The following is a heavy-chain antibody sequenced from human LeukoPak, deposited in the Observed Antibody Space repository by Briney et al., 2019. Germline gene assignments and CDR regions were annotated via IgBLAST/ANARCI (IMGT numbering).Heavy chain of an antibody. J-gene: IGHJ4*02. CDR3: ARVQQLVPQIDY. CDR1: GFTFSSYS. CDR2: ISSSSTI. V-gene: IGHV3-48*01. Sequence: GGSLRLSCAASGFTFSSYSMNLVRQAPGKGLEWVSYISSSSTIYYADSVKGRFTISRDNAKNSLYLQMNSLRVEDTAVYYCARVQQLVPQIDYWGQGTLVTVSS. D-gene: IGHD6-6*01.